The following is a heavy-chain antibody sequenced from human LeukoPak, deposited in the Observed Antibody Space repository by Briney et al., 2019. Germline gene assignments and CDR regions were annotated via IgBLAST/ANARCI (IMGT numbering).Heavy chain of an antibody. V-gene: IGHV3-30*18. Sequence: GGSLRLSCAASGFTFSSYGMQWVRQAPGKGLEWGAVISYDGSNKYYADSVKGRFTISRDNSKNPLYLQMNSLRAEDTAVYYCAKDLYYYDSSGYRPGYYYGMDVWGQGTTVTVSS. CDR1: GFTFSSYG. CDR2: ISYDGSNK. J-gene: IGHJ6*02. CDR3: AKDLYYYDSSGYRPGYYYGMDV. D-gene: IGHD3-22*01.